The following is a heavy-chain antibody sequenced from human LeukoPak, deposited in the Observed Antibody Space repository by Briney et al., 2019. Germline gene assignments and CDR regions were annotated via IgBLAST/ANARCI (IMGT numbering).Heavy chain of an antibody. V-gene: IGHV3-21*01. CDR3: ARDREMATTTIDY. D-gene: IGHD5-24*01. J-gene: IGHJ4*02. Sequence: GGSLRLSCAASGFTFSSYAMSWVRQAPGKGLEWVSSISSSSSYIYYADSVKGRFTISRDNAKNSLYLQMNSLRAEDTAVYYCARDREMATTTIDYWGQGTLVTVSS. CDR1: GFTFSSYA. CDR2: ISSSSSYI.